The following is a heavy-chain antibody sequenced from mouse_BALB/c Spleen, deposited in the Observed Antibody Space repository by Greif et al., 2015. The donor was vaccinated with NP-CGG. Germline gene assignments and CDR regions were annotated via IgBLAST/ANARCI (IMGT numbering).Heavy chain of an antibody. CDR1: GYTFTSYY. CDR2: INPSNGGT. J-gene: IGHJ4*01. V-gene: IGHV1S81*02. Sequence: VQLQQSGAELVKPGASVKLSCKASGYTFTSYYMYWVKQRPGQGLEWIGGINPSNGGTNFNEKFKSKATLTVDKSSSTAYMQLSSLTSEDSAVYYCTRWGYYAMDYWGQGTSVTVSS. CDR3: TRWGYYAMDY.